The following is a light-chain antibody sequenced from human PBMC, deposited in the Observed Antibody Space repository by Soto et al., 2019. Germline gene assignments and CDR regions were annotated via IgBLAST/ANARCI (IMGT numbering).Light chain of an antibody. CDR3: MQALQTPPA. CDR2: LGS. Sequence: DIVMTQSPLSLPVTPGEPASISCRSSQSLLHSNGYNYLDWYLQKPGQSPQLLIYLGSNRASGVPDRFSGSGSGTDFTLKISRVEAEDVGVYYCMQALQTPPALGQGTKVDNK. CDR1: QSLLHSNGYNY. J-gene: IGKJ1*01. V-gene: IGKV2-28*01.